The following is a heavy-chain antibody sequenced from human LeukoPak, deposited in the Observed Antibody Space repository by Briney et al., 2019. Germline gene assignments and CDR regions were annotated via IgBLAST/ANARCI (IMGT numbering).Heavy chain of an antibody. D-gene: IGHD3-22*01. Sequence: PGGSLRLSCAASGFTFSNYGMNWVRQAPGKGLEWVSIITSGVGITYYADSVKGRFTISRDNSKNTLYLQMNSLRADDTAVYYCAKGDYYDIDHWGQGTLVTVSS. J-gene: IGHJ4*02. CDR1: GFTFSNYG. CDR3: AKGDYYDIDH. CDR2: ITSGVGIT. V-gene: IGHV3-23*01.